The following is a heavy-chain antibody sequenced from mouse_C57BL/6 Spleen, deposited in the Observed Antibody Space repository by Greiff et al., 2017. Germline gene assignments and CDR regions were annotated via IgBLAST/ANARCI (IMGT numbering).Heavy chain of an antibody. CDR2: INPGSGGT. Sequence: VQLQQSGAELVRPGTSVKVSCTASGYAFTNYLIEWVKQRPGQGLEWIGVINPGSGGTNYNEKFKGKATLTADKSSSTAYMQLSSLTSEDSAVYFCAITGTGSWFAYWGQGTLVTVSA. J-gene: IGHJ3*01. CDR1: GYAFTNYL. CDR3: AITGTGSWFAY. D-gene: IGHD4-1*01. V-gene: IGHV1-54*01.